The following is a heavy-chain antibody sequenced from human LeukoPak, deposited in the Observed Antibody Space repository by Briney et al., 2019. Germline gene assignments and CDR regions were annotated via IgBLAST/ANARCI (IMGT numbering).Heavy chain of an antibody. D-gene: IGHD2-15*01. CDR3: AGVGIAIGGWFDP. CDR1: GYTFSDYY. Sequence: ASVKVSCTASGYTFSDYYMHWVRQAPGQGLEWMGWINPNSGGTNYAQKFQGKVTITRDTSISTAYMEVTRLRSDDTAVYYCAGVGIAIGGWFDPWGQGTLVTVSA. CDR2: INPNSGGT. J-gene: IGHJ5*02. V-gene: IGHV1-2*02.